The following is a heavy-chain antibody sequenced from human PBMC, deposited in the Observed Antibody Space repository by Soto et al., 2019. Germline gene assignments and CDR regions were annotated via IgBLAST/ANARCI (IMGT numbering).Heavy chain of an antibody. CDR3: ASGSKGYCSSTSCRRKYNWFDP. Sequence: SETLSLTCTVSGGSIGSDYKYWSWIRQHPGKGLEWIGHIYYSGTTYYNPSLKSRVTISIDTSKNQFSLKLNSVTAADTAVYYCASGSKGYCSSTSCRRKYNWFDPWGQGTLVTVSS. CDR2: IYYSGTT. D-gene: IGHD2-2*01. CDR1: GGSIGSDYKY. V-gene: IGHV4-31*03. J-gene: IGHJ5*02.